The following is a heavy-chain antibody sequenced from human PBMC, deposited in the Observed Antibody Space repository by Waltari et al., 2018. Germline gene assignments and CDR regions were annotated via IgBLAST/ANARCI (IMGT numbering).Heavy chain of an antibody. CDR3: ARAPGLGSGYPY. V-gene: IGHV3-21*01. Sequence: EVQLVESGGGLVKPGGSLRLSCAASGFTFSSYSMNWVRQAPGRGLEWVASITSGSTFTYYEDSVKGRFTISRDNAKNSLYLQMNSLRVEDTAIYYCARAPGLGSGYPYWGQGTLVTVSS. D-gene: IGHD3-3*01. CDR2: ITSGSTFT. CDR1: GFTFSSYS. J-gene: IGHJ4*02.